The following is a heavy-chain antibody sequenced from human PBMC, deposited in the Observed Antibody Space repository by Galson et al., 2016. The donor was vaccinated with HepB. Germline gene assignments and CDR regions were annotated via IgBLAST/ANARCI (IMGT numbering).Heavy chain of an antibody. CDR1: GGSMNSGNYY. V-gene: IGHV4-61*01. Sequence: SETLSLTCTVSGGSMNSGNYYYNWIRQPPGKGLEWIGYIYYSGTTNYNPSLKSRVTISLDTSKNQFSLELRAVTAADTAVYYCARTYPYGLCFDYWGQGTPLAVSS. CDR3: ARTYPYGLCFDY. CDR2: IYYSGTT. J-gene: IGHJ4*02. D-gene: IGHD3-10*01.